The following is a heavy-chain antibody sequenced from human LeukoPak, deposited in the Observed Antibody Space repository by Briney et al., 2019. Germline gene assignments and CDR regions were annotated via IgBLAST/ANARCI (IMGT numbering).Heavy chain of an antibody. D-gene: IGHD3-10*01. V-gene: IGHV3-23*01. CDR2: ISGSGAST. CDR3: AKVVVRGLIIAAEYYFDY. CDR1: GFTFTSYA. J-gene: IGHJ4*02. Sequence: PGGSLRLSCAASGFTFTSYAMSWVRQAPGKGLEWVSGISGSGASTYYADSVKGRFTISRDNSENTLYLQMNSLRAEDTAIYYCAKVVVRGLIIAAEYYFDYWGQGTLVTVSS.